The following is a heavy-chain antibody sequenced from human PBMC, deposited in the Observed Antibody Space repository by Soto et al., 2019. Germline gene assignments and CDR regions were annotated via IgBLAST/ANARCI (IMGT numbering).Heavy chain of an antibody. CDR3: ARDPYYDSSGKGGNDI. CDR1: GGSISSGGYY. CDR2: IYYSGST. D-gene: IGHD3-22*01. V-gene: IGHV4-31*03. J-gene: IGHJ3*02. Sequence: TLSLTCTVSGGSISSGGYYWSWIRQHPGKGLEWIGYIYYSGSTYYNPSLKSRVTISVDTSKNQFSLKLSSVTAADTAVYYCARDPYYDSSGKGGNDIWGQGTMVTVSS.